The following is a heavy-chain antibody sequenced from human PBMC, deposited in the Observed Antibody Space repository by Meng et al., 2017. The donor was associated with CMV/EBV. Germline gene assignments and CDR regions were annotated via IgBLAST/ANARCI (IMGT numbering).Heavy chain of an antibody. J-gene: IGHJ4*02. CDR2: IRYDGSNK. CDR3: ATYWSADY. V-gene: IGHV3-30*02. Sequence: GESLKISCTASRFTFSSSNMHWVRQAPGKGLEWVAFIRYDGSNKYYADSVKGRFTISRDNSKNTLFLQMNSLRAEDTAMYYCATYWSADYWGQGTLVTVSS. D-gene: IGHD1-1*01. CDR1: RFTFSSSN.